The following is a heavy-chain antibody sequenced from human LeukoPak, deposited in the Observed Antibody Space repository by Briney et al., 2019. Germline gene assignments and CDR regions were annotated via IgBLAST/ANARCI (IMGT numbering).Heavy chain of an antibody. CDR2: INTNTGNP. V-gene: IGHV7-4-1*02. CDR3: ASSWDTPSMDV. J-gene: IGHJ6*02. D-gene: IGHD5-18*01. Sequence: ASVKVSCKASGYTFTGYYLHWVRQDPGQGLEWLGWINTNTGNPTYAQGFTGRFVFSLDTSVSTAYLQISSLKAEDTAVYYCASSWDTPSMDVWGQGTTVAVSS. CDR1: GYTFTGYY.